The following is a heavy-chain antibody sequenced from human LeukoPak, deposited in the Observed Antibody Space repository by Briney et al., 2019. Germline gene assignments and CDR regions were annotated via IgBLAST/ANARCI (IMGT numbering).Heavy chain of an antibody. J-gene: IGHJ4*02. V-gene: IGHV3-53*01. D-gene: IGHD4-17*01. Sequence: GSLRLSCAASGFTVSSNYMSWVRQAPGKGLEWVSVIYSGGSTYYADSVKGRFTISRDNSKNTLYLQMNSLRAEDTAVYYCAKILLYGDNDYWGQGTLVTVSS. CDR3: AKILLYGDNDY. CDR1: GFTVSSNY. CDR2: IYSGGST.